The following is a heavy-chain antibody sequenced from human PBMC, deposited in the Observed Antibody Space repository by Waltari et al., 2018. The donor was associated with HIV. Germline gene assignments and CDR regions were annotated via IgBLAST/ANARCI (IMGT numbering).Heavy chain of an antibody. Sequence: QVHLVESGGGVVQPGRSLRLSCAASVLTFSSHAIHWVRQAPGKGLEWVALISYDGSNKYYADSVKGRFTISRDNSKNTLYLQMNSLRAEDTSVYYCARDTGYCSFGSCSYNWLDPWGQGTLVSVSS. CDR2: ISYDGSNK. CDR3: ARDTGYCSFGSCSYNWLDP. CDR1: VLTFSSHA. J-gene: IGHJ5*02. V-gene: IGHV3-30*01. D-gene: IGHD2-15*01.